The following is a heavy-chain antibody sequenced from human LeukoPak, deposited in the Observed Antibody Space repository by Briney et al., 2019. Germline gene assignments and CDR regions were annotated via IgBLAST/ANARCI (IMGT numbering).Heavy chain of an antibody. D-gene: IGHD3-22*01. CDR3: ARELYYYDSSGYLRWFDP. V-gene: IGHV1-46*01. Sequence: ASVKVSCKASGYTFTSYYMHWVRQAPGQGLEWMGIINPSGGSTSYAQKFQGRVTMTRDTSTSTVYMELSSLRSEDTAVYYCARELYYYDSSGYLRWFDPWGQGTLVTVSS. J-gene: IGHJ5*02. CDR2: INPSGGST. CDR1: GYTFTSYY.